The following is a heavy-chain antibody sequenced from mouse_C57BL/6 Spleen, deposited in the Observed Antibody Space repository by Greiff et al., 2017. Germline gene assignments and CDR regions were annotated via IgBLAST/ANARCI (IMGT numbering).Heavy chain of an antibody. V-gene: IGHV1-19*01. CDR1: GYTFTDYY. Sequence: EVQLQQSGPVLVKPGASVKMSCKASGYTFTDYYMNWVKQSHGKSLEWIGVINPYNGGTSYNQKFKGKATLTVDKSSSTAYMELNSLTSEDSAVYYCARSLWDYYAMDYWGQGTSVTVSS. CDR3: ARSLWDYYAMDY. D-gene: IGHD1-1*02. CDR2: INPYNGGT. J-gene: IGHJ4*01.